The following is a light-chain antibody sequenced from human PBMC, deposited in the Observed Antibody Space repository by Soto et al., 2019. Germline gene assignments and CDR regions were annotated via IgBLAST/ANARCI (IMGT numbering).Light chain of an antibody. V-gene: IGLV1-40*01. J-gene: IGLJ1*01. CDR2: GNN. CDR1: SSNIGAGYD. Sequence: QSVLTQPPSVSGAPGQRVTISCTGSSSNIGAGYDVHWYKQLPGTAPKVLIYGNNNRPSGVPDRFSGSKSGTSASLAITGLQAEDEADYYCQSFDNSLSGSRVFGTGTQLTVL. CDR3: QSFDNSLSGSRV.